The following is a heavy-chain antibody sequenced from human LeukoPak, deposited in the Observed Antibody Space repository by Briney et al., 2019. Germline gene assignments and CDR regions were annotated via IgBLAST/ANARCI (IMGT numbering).Heavy chain of an antibody. CDR3: ARDIVGYFDWLFPEMARDAFDI. CDR1: GGSISSYY. D-gene: IGHD3-9*01. Sequence: PSETLSLTCTVSGGSISSYYWSWIRQPPGKGLEWIGYIYYSGSTNYNPSLKSRVTISVDTSKNQFSLKLSSVTAADTAVYYCARDIVGYFDWLFPEMARDAFDIWGQGTMVTVSS. CDR2: IYYSGST. J-gene: IGHJ3*02. V-gene: IGHV4-59*01.